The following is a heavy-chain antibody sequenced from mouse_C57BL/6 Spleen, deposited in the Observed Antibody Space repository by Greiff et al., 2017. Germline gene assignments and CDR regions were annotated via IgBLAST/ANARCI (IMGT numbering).Heavy chain of an antibody. CDR3: ARSPRITTVVATDYFDY. Sequence: VQVVESGPELVKPGASVKISCKASGYAFSSSWMNWVKQRPGKGLEWIGRIYPGDGDTNYNGKFKGKATLTADKSSSTAYMQLSSLTSEDSAVYFCARSPRITTVVATDYFDYWGQGTTLTVSS. D-gene: IGHD1-1*01. CDR2: IYPGDGDT. V-gene: IGHV1-82*01. J-gene: IGHJ2*01. CDR1: GYAFSSSW.